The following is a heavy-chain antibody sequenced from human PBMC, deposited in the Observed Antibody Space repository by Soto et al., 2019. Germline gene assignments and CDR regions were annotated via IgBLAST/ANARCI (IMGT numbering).Heavy chain of an antibody. Sequence: ASVKVSCKASGGTFSSYSISWVRQAPGQGLEWTGGIIPIFGTANYAQKFQGRVTITADESTSTAYMELSSLRSEDTAVYYCAIEYSSSPPYYPIGYWGQGTLVTVSS. CDR2: IIPIFGTA. J-gene: IGHJ4*02. D-gene: IGHD6-6*01. CDR1: GGTFSSYS. V-gene: IGHV1-69*13. CDR3: AIEYSSSPPYYPIGY.